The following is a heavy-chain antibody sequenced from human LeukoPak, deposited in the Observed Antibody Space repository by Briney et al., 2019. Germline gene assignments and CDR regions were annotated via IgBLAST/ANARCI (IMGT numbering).Heavy chain of an antibody. Sequence: GESLKISCKGSGYSFISYWIGWVRQMPGKGLEWMGIIYPGDSDIRYRPSSQGQVTISVDKSISTAYLQWSSLKAADTAMYYCARRYYDSSGYYYFDYWGQGTLVTVSS. V-gene: IGHV5-51*01. D-gene: IGHD3-22*01. CDR1: GYSFISYW. J-gene: IGHJ4*02. CDR3: ARRYYDSSGYYYFDY. CDR2: IYPGDSDI.